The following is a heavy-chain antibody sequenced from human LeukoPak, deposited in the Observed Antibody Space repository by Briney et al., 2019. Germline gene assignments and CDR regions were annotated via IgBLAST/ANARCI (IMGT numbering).Heavy chain of an antibody. CDR1: GFTHSWFW. CDR3: ARADDDFYDSSGHALDAFDL. V-gene: IGHV3-7*04. D-gene: IGHD3-22*01. J-gene: IGHJ3*01. Sequence: GGSLRLSCAATGFTHSWFWMSWVRHAPGKGPEWGANINDEGSGKYYVESVKGRFTISRDNAKNSLYLQMNSLRAEDTAVYYCARADDDFYDSSGHALDAFDLWGQGTMVTVSS. CDR2: INDEGSGK.